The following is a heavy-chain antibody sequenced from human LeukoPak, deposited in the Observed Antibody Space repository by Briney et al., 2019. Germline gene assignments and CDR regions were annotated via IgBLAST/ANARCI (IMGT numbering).Heavy chain of an antibody. CDR2: ISAYNGNT. CDR1: GYTFTSYG. CDR3: ASGPTITMVRGGLVDYYYGMDV. J-gene: IGHJ6*02. D-gene: IGHD3-10*01. V-gene: IGHV1-18*01. Sequence: ASVKVSCKASGYTFTSYGISWVRQAPGQGLEWMGWISAYNGNTNYAQKLQGRVTMTTDTSTSTAYMELRSLRSDDTAVYYCASGPTITMVRGGLVDYYYGMDVWGQGTTVTVSS.